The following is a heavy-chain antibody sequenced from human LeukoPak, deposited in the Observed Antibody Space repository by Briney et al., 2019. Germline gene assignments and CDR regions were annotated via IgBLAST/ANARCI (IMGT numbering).Heavy chain of an antibody. CDR1: GYSFANYW. V-gene: IGHV5-51*01. Sequence: GESLKISCKTSGYSFANYWIGRVRQLPGKGLECMGIIYPDDSDTTYSPSFEGQVIISADKSISTAYLQWSGLKASDTALYYCARLGGIQVGSLGAFDIWGQGTMVTVSS. CDR3: ARLGGIQVGSLGAFDI. CDR2: IYPDDSDT. D-gene: IGHD1-26*01. J-gene: IGHJ3*02.